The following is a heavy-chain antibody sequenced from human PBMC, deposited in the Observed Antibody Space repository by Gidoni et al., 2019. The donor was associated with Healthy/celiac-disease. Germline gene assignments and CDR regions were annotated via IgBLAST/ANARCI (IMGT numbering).Heavy chain of an antibody. CDR3: TTDKTEITMVRGVASWYFDL. V-gene: IGHV3-15*01. CDR1: GFTFRNAW. Sequence: EVQLVESGGGLVKPGGSLRLSCAASGFTFRNAWMSWVRQAPGKGLEWVGRIKSKTDGGTTDYAAPVKGRFTISRDDSKNTLYLQMNSLKTEDTAVYYCTTDKTEITMVRGVASWYFDLWGRGTLVTVSS. J-gene: IGHJ2*01. CDR2: IKSKTDGGTT. D-gene: IGHD3-10*01.